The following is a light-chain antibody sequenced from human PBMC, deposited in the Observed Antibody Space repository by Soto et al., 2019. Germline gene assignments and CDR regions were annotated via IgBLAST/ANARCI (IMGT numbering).Light chain of an antibody. CDR2: LGS. J-gene: IGKJ5*01. Sequence: EIVMTQSPISLSVTPGESASISCRSSQSLLHSIGNSYFDWYLQKQGQSPQLRIYLGSNRASGVPDRVSGSGSGTDFTLKISRVEAEDVGVYYCMQALQTPLTFGQGTRLEI. CDR1: QSLLHSIGNSY. V-gene: IGKV2-28*01. CDR3: MQALQTPLT.